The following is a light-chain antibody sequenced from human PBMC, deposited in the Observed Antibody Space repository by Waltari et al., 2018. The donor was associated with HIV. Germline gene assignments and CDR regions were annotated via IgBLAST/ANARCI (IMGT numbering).Light chain of an antibody. CDR3: QSFDSSLSGYV. CDR1: SSNIGAGFA. Sequence: QSVLTQPPSVSGAPGQRVTISCTGSSSNIGAGFAVHWYQQLPGTAPKPLSYGSGNRPAGVPDLFSGSRSGSSASLAITGLQADDEADYYCQSFDSSLSGYVFGIGTKVTVL. V-gene: IGLV1-40*01. CDR2: GSG. J-gene: IGLJ1*01.